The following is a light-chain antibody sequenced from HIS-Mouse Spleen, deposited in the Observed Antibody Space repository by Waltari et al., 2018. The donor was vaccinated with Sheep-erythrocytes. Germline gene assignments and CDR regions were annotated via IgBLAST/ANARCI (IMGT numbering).Light chain of an antibody. J-gene: IGLJ2*01. CDR2: EDI. Sequence: SYELTPPPSVSVSPGQTARITCPGDALPKKYAYWYQPKSGQAPVLVIYEDIKRPSGIPERFSGSSSGTMATLTISGAQVEDEADYYCYSTDSSGNHRVFGGGTKLTVL. CDR1: ALPKKY. V-gene: IGLV3-10*01. CDR3: YSTDSSGNHRV.